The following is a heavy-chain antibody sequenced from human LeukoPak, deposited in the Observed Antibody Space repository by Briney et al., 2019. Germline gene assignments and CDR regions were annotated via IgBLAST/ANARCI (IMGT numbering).Heavy chain of an antibody. CDR3: TIEPKVAAPLTY. D-gene: IGHD6-19*01. V-gene: IGHV3-15*01. CDR2: IKSKTDGGTT. CDR1: GFTFSNAW. Sequence: GGSLRLSCAASGFTFSNAWMSWVRQAPGKGLEWVGRIKSKTDGGTTDYAAPVKGRFTISRDDSKNTLYLQMNSLKTEDTAVYYCTIEPKVAAPLTYWGQGTLVTVSS. J-gene: IGHJ4*02.